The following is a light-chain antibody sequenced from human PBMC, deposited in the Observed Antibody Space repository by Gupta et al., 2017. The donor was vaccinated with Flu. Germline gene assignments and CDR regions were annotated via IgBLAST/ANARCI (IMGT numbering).Light chain of an antibody. CDR1: QSVSSSY. V-gene: IGKV3-20*01. Sequence: ESVLTQSPGTLPLSRGERATLSCRASQSVSSSYLALYQQKPGQAPRLLIYGASSRATGIPDRFSGSGSGTDFTLTISRLEPEDFAVYYCQQYGSSPPMYTFGQGTKLEIK. CDR3: QQYGSSPPMYT. J-gene: IGKJ2*01. CDR2: GAS.